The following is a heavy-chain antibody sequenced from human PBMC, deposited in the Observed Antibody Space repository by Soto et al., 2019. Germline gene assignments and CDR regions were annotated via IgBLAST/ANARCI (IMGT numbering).Heavy chain of an antibody. CDR1: GGTFSSYA. J-gene: IGHJ6*02. D-gene: IGHD2-2*01. CDR3: ARSQGSSTSLEIYYYYYYGRDV. Sequence: QVQLVQSGAEVKKPGSSVKVSCKASGGTFSSYAISWVRQAPGQGLECMGGIIPISGTANYAQKFQGRVTITADESTSTVYMELSRLRSEDTAVYFCARSQGSSTSLEIYYYYYYGRDVWGQGTTVTVSS. CDR2: IIPISGTA. V-gene: IGHV1-69*01.